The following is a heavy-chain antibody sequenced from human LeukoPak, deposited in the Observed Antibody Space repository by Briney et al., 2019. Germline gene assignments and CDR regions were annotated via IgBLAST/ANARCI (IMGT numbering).Heavy chain of an antibody. J-gene: IGHJ4*02. CDR1: GYTFTEHY. CDR2: IHSNSGGT. V-gene: IGHV1-2*02. CDR3: ARDPPSDPSVSFDY. Sequence: ASVKVSCKASGYTFTEHYMHWVRQAPGQGLEWMGEIHSNSGGTRYAQRFQGRVTMTRDTSISTVYMELSSLTSDDSAVYYCARDPPSDPSVSFDYWGQGSLVTVSS. D-gene: IGHD5-24*01.